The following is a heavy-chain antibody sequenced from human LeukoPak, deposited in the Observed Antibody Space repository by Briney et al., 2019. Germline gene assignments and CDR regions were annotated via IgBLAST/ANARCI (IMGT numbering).Heavy chain of an antibody. CDR2: ITGSGGST. V-gene: IGHV3-23*01. CDR3: ARRKGDAFDI. Sequence: QPGGSLRLSCAASGFTFASYVMNWVRQAPGKELEWVSTITGSGGSTYYADSVKGRFTISRDNSKNTLYLQMNSLRAEDAAVYYCARRKGDAFDIWGQGTMVTVFS. CDR1: GFTFASYV. J-gene: IGHJ3*02. D-gene: IGHD1-14*01.